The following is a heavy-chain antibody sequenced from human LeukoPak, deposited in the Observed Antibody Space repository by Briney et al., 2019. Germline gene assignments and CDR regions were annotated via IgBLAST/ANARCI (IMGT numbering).Heavy chain of an antibody. CDR1: GGSISSSSYY. CDR3: ARHSPDYGDSYPDY. Sequence: SETLSLTCTVSGGSISSSSYYWGWIRQPPGKGLEWIASIYYSGSTYYNPSLKSRVTISVDTSTKQFSLKLSSVTAADTAVYYCARHSPDYGDSYPDYWGQGTLVTVSS. V-gene: IGHV4-39*01. CDR2: IYYSGST. J-gene: IGHJ4*02. D-gene: IGHD4-17*01.